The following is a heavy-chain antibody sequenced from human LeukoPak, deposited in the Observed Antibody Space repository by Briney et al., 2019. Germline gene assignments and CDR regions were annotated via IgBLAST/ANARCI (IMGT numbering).Heavy chain of an antibody. Sequence: PGGSLRLSCAASGFTFSSYWMHWVRQAPGKGLVWVSRINSDGSSTLYADSVKGRFTISRDNAKNTLYLQMNSLRAEDTAVYYCAKYSSGWYDGNFDYWGQGTPVTVSS. V-gene: IGHV3-74*03. D-gene: IGHD6-19*01. CDR2: INSDGSST. CDR1: GFTFSSYW. J-gene: IGHJ4*02. CDR3: AKYSSGWYDGNFDY.